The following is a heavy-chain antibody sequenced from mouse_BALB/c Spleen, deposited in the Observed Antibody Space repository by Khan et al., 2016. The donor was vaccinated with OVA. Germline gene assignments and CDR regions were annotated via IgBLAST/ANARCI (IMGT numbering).Heavy chain of an antibody. CDR2: INTYTGEP. V-gene: IGHV9-3-1*01. D-gene: IGHD4-1*02. J-gene: IGHJ4*01. Sequence: QIQLVQSGPELKKPGETVKISCKASGYTFTNYGFNWVKQAPGKGLKWMGWINTYTGEPTYADDFKGRFAFSLETSASTAHLQSNNLKNEDTATYLCARSQLLYYAMDYWGQGTSVTVSS. CDR3: ARSQLLYYAMDY. CDR1: GYTFTNYG.